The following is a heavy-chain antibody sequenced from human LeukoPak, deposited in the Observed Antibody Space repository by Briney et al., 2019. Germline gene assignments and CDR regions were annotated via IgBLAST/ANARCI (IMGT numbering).Heavy chain of an antibody. CDR2: IIPIFGTA. CDR1: GGTFISYA. D-gene: IGHD3-10*01. V-gene: IGHV1-69*01. CDR3: ARDLPRGYYGSGSYYNRLENNWFDP. Sequence: ASVKVSCKASGGTFISYAISWVRQAPGQGLEWMGGIIPIFGTANYAQKFQGRVTITADESTSTAYMELSSLRSEDTAVYYCARDLPRGYYGSGSYYNRLENNWFDPWGQGTLVTVSS. J-gene: IGHJ5*02.